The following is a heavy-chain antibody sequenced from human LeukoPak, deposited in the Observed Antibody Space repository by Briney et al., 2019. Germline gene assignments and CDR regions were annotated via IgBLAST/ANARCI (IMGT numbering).Heavy chain of an antibody. D-gene: IGHD2-2*01. CDR2: IHYDGPEK. Sequence: GGSLRLSCAASGFTFYDYGMHWVRQAPGKGLEWVAFIHYDGPEKYYGDSVKGRFTISRDNSKNTVYLQMNSLRAEDTAVYYCAKDVVGHQWVENYWGQGTLVTVSS. CDR1: GFTFYDYG. CDR3: AKDVVGHQWVENY. V-gene: IGHV3-30*02. J-gene: IGHJ4*02.